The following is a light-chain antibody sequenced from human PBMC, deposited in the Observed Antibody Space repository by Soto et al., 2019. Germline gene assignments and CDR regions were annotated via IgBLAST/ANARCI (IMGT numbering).Light chain of an antibody. V-gene: IGKV3-20*01. J-gene: IGKJ1*01. CDR2: GAS. CDR3: QQYGGSTRT. CDR1: QSVTTQ. Sequence: IVLTQSPGTLSLSPGERATLSCRASQSVTTQLAWYQQQPGQAPRLIIHGASSRATGVPDRITGSGSGTDFTLSISRLEPEDFAVYYCQQYGGSTRTFGQWPKVEIK.